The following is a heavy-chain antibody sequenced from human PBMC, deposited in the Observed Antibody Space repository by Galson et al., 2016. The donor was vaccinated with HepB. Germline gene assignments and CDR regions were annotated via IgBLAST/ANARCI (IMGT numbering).Heavy chain of an antibody. Sequence: SLRLSCAVSGFTVSSNYMSWVRQAPGKGLEWVSVIYSGGSTYYADSVKSRFTISRDNSKNTLHLQMNSLRADDTAVYYCSQTGRYSSSSGYMDVWGKGTTVTVSS. CDR3: SQTGRYSSSSGYMDV. J-gene: IGHJ6*03. V-gene: IGHV3-53*01. CDR1: GFTVSSNY. D-gene: IGHD6-6*01. CDR2: IYSGGST.